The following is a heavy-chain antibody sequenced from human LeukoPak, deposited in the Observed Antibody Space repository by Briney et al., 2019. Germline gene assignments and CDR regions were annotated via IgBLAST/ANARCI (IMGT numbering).Heavy chain of an antibody. J-gene: IGHJ3*02. CDR3: ARDYYDSSGYYYWAAFDI. Sequence: GASVKVSCKASGYTFTSCGISWVRQAPGQGLEWMGWISAYNGNTNYAQKLQGRVTMTTDTSTSTAYMELRSLRSDDTAVYYCARDYYDSSGYYYWAAFDIWGQGTMVTVSS. V-gene: IGHV1-18*01. D-gene: IGHD3-22*01. CDR2: ISAYNGNT. CDR1: GYTFTSCG.